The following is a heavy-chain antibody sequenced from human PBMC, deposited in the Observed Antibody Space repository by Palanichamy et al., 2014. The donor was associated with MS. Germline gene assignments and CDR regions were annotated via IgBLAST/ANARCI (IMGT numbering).Heavy chain of an antibody. CDR3: DEKGVSYYGMDV. D-gene: IGHD3-16*01. J-gene: IGHJ6*02. V-gene: IGHV3-23*01. Sequence: EVQVLESGGGLVQPGGSLRLSCAASGFPSSNYAMSWVRQAPGKGLEWVSAISSGGSYYADSVKGRLTISRDTSKNTVYLQMNSLRAEDTAIYFCDEKGVSYYGMDVWGQGTTVTVSS. CDR1: GFPSSNYA. CDR2: ISSGGS.